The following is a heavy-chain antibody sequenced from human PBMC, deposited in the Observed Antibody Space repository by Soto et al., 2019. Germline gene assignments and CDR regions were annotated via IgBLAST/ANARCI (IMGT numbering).Heavy chain of an antibody. CDR2: IYPGDSDT. Sequence: PGASLKISCKGSGYSFTSYWIGWVRQMPGKGLEWMGIIYPGDSDTRYSPSFQGQVTISADKSISTAYLQWSSLKASDTALYNCARQFQDFSSTSCYYYYYYKAVWDKGTTVTV. J-gene: IGHJ6*03. V-gene: IGHV5-51*01. CDR3: ARQFQDFSSTSCYYYYYYKAV. CDR1: GYSFTSYW. D-gene: IGHD2-2*01.